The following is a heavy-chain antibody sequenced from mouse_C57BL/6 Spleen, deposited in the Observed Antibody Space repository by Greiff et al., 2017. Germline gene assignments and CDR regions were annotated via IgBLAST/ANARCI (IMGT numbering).Heavy chain of an antibody. J-gene: IGHJ2*01. CDR1: GFTFSSYT. D-gene: IGHD2-1*01. V-gene: IGHV5-9*01. CDR3: ARHWGVYPVFDY. CDR2: ISGGGGNT. Sequence: EVQLVESGGGLVKPGGSLKLSCAASGFTFSSYTMSWVRQTPEKRLEWVATISGGGGNTYYPDSVKGRFTISRDNAKNTLYLQMSRLRAEDTALYCCARHWGVYPVFDYWGQGTTLTVSS.